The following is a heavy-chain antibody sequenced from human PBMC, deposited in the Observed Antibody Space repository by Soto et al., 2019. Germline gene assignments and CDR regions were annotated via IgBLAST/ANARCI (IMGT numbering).Heavy chain of an antibody. CDR3: ARRGGVGATTYDY. V-gene: IGHV4-39*02. CDR2: IYYSGST. CDR1: GGSISSSSYY. D-gene: IGHD1-26*01. Sequence: QLQLQESGPGLVKPSETLSLTCTVSGGSISSSSYYWGWIRQPPGKGLEWIGSIYYSGSTYYNPSPKRRVTISVDPSTTHFSLKLSSVTAADAAVYYCARRGGVGATTYDYWGQGPLVTVSS. J-gene: IGHJ4*02.